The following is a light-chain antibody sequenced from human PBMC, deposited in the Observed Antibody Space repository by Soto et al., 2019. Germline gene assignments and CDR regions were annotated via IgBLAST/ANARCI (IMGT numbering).Light chain of an antibody. J-gene: IGKJ4*01. CDR3: QQRRNWLT. CDR1: QSVSSY. V-gene: IGKV3-11*01. Sequence: EIVLTQSPATLSLSPGERATLSCRASQSVSSYLAWYQQKPGQAPRLLIYDASNRATGIPARFSGSGSGTDFTLTISSLEPEDFAVYYCQQRRNWLTFGGGTKVEIX. CDR2: DAS.